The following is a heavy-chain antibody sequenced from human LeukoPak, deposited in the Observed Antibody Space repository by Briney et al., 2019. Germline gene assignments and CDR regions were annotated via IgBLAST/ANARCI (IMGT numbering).Heavy chain of an antibody. Sequence: PSETLSLTCTVSGGSISSYYWSWIRQPAGEGLEWIGRIYTSGSTNYNPSLKSRVTMSVDTSKNQFSLKLSSVTAADTAVYYCARGGWGSDYYYYYYYMDVWGKGTTVTVSS. V-gene: IGHV4-4*07. CDR2: IYTSGST. CDR1: GGSISSYY. CDR3: ARGGWGSDYYYYYYYMDV. D-gene: IGHD5-12*01. J-gene: IGHJ6*03.